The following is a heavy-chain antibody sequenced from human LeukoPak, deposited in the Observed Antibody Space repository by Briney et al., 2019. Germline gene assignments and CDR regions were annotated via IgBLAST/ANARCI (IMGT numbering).Heavy chain of an antibody. CDR3: AKAYDSSGYYLLRPFHY. Sequence: GGSLRLSCAASGFTFSSYAMSWVRQAPGKGLEWVSAISSSGGSTYYADSVKGRFTISRDNSKNTLYLQMNSLRAEDTAVYYCAKAYDSSGYYLLRPFHYWGQGTLVSVSS. CDR1: GFTFSSYA. J-gene: IGHJ4*02. D-gene: IGHD3-22*01. CDR2: ISSSGGST. V-gene: IGHV3-23*01.